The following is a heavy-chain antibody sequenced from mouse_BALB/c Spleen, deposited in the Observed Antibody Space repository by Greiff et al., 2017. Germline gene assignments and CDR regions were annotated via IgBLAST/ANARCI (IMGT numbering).Heavy chain of an antibody. CDR3: ARADYYGSRGYFDV. J-gene: IGHJ1*01. Sequence: EVQRVESGGGLVKPGGSLKLSCAASGFTFSSYAMSWVRQTPEKRLEWVASISSGGSTYYPDSVKGRFTISRDNARNILYLQMSSLRSEDTAMYYCARADYYGSRGYFDVWGAGTTVTVSS. CDR1: GFTFSSYA. CDR2: ISSGGST. V-gene: IGHV5-6-5*01. D-gene: IGHD1-1*01.